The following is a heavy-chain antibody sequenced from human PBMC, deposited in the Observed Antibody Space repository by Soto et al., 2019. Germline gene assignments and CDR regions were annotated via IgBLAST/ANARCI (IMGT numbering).Heavy chain of an antibody. CDR3: ARNTFNWFDP. CDR1: GFTFNDFF. CDR2: TSNSGNSV. J-gene: IGHJ5*02. V-gene: IGHV3-11*01. Sequence: QVQLVESGGDLVKPGGSLRLSCAASGFTFNDFFMTWIRQAPGRGPEWVASTSNSGNSVYYADSVKGRSTLSRDNAQNTLTLQMTDLRVDDTAAYYCARNTFNWFDPWGQGTLVTVSS.